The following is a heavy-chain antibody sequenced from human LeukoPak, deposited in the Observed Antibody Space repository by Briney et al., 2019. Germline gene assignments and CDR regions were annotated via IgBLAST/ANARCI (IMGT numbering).Heavy chain of an antibody. Sequence: ASVKVSCRVSGYTLTELSMHWVRQAPGKGLEWMGGFDPEAGETIYAQKFQGRVTMTRDTSTSTVYMELSSLRSEDTAVYYCARGKGYCSSTSCHGGFDPWGQGTLVTVSS. CDR3: ARGKGYCSSTSCHGGFDP. CDR1: GYTLTELS. V-gene: IGHV1-24*01. CDR2: FDPEAGET. D-gene: IGHD2-2*01. J-gene: IGHJ5*02.